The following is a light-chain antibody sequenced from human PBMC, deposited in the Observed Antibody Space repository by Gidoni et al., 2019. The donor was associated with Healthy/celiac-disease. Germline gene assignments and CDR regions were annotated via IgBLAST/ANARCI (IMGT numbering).Light chain of an antibody. V-gene: IGKV1-33*01. CDR3: QQYDNLPIT. CDR1: HDISNY. CDR2: DAS. J-gene: IGKJ5*01. Sequence: DIRMTQSPSSLSASVGDRVTITCQASHDISNYLNWYQKKPGKAPKLLIYDASNLETGVPSRFSGSGSGTDFTFTISSLQPEDIATYYCQQYDNLPITFGQGTRLEIK.